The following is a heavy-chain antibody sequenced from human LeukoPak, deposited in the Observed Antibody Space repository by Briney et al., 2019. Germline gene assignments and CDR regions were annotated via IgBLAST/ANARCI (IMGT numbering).Heavy chain of an antibody. J-gene: IGHJ3*02. CDR1: GGTFSSYA. CDR3: ARVSGHDPIGGSRGAFDI. CDR2: IIPIFGTA. D-gene: IGHD1-26*01. V-gene: IGHV1-69*13. Sequence: ASVKVSCKASGGTFSSYAISWVRQAPGQGLEWMGGIIPIFGTANYAQKFQGRVTITADESTSTAYMELSSLRSEDTAVYYCARVSGHDPIGGSRGAFDIWGQGTMVTVSS.